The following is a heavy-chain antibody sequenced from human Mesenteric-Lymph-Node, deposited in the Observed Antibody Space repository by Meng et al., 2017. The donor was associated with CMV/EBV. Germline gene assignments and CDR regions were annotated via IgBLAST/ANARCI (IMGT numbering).Heavy chain of an antibody. CDR2: INPNSGGT. J-gene: IGHJ4*02. CDR3: ASLWYFDY. CDR1: GYTFTSFD. V-gene: IGHV1-2*02. Sequence: ASVKVSCKASGYTFTSFDINWVRQAPGQGLEWMGWINPNSGGTNYAQKFQGRVTMTRDTSISTAYMELSRLRSDDTAVYYCASLWYFDYWGQGTLVTVSS.